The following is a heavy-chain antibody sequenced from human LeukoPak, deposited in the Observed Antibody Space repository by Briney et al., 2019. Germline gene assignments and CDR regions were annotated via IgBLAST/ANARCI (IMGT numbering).Heavy chain of an antibody. V-gene: IGHV5-51*01. CDR3: ARTYYYDSSGYYYEYYFDY. CDR1: GYSFTSYW. Sequence: GESLKISCKGSGYSFTSYWIGWVRQMPGKGLEWMGIIYPGDSDTRYSPSFQGQVTISADKSISTAYLQWSSLKASDTAMYYCARTYYYDSSGYYYEYYFDYWGQGTLVTVSS. D-gene: IGHD3-22*01. CDR2: IYPGDSDT. J-gene: IGHJ4*02.